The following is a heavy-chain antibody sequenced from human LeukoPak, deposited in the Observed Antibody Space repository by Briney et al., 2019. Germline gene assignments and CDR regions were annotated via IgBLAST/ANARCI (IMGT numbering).Heavy chain of an antibody. D-gene: IGHD3-22*01. CDR2: IIPIFGTA. Sequence: SVKVSCKASGGTFSSYAISWVRQAPGQGLEWMGGIIPIFGTANYAQKFQGRATITADESTSTAYMELSSLRSEDTAVYYCARNVYYYDSSGYPDYWGQGTLVTVSS. CDR1: GGTFSSYA. J-gene: IGHJ4*02. CDR3: ARNVYYYDSSGYPDY. V-gene: IGHV1-69*01.